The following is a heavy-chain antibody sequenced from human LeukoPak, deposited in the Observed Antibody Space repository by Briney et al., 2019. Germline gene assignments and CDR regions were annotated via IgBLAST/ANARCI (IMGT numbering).Heavy chain of an antibody. CDR3: ARDQGYIAVAGPDY. CDR1: GFTFSSYS. V-gene: IGHV3-21*01. D-gene: IGHD6-19*01. J-gene: IGHJ4*02. CDR2: ISSSSSYI. Sequence: GGSLRLSCAASGFTFSSYSMNWVRQAPGKGLEWVSSISSSSSYIYYADSVKGRFTISRDNAKDSLYLQMNSLRAEDTAVYYCARDQGYIAVAGPDYWGQGTLVTVSS.